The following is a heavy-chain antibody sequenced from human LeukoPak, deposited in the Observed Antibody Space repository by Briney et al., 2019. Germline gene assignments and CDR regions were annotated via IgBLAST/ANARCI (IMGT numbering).Heavy chain of an antibody. CDR2: INHSGST. Sequence: SETLSLTCAVYGGSFSGYYWSWIRQPPGKGLEWIGEINHSGSTNYNPSLKSRVTISVDTSKNQFSLKLSSVTAADTAVYYCARAKYYDFWSGYYRPMGKRFEPWGQGTLVTVSS. D-gene: IGHD3-3*01. V-gene: IGHV4-34*01. J-gene: IGHJ5*02. CDR1: GGSFSGYY. CDR3: ARAKYYDFWSGYYRPMGKRFEP.